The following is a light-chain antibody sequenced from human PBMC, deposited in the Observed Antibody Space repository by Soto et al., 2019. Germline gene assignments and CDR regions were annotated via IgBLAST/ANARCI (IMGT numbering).Light chain of an antibody. Sequence: EIVLTQSPGTLSLSPGERATLSCRASQSVSSSYLAWYQQKPGQAPRLLIYGTSSRATAIPDRLSGSGSGTDLTLTISRLEPEDFAVYYCQQYGSSSWTFGQGTKVEIK. J-gene: IGKJ1*01. V-gene: IGKV3-20*01. CDR1: QSVSSSY. CDR2: GTS. CDR3: QQYGSSSWT.